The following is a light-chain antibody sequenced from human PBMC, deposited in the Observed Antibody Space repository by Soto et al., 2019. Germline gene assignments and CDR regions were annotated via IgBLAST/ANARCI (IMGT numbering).Light chain of an antibody. CDR1: QSVSSGY. CDR3: QQYGSSALT. Sequence: IVLTQSPGTLPLSPGERATLSCRASQSVSSGYLVWYQQRPGQPPRLLIYGTSNRAAGIPDRFSGSGSGTDFTLTIYRLEPEDSAVYYCQQYGSSALTFGGGTKV. CDR2: GTS. V-gene: IGKV3-20*01. J-gene: IGKJ4*01.